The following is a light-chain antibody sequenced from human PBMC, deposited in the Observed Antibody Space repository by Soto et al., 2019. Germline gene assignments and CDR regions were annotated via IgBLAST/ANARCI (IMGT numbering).Light chain of an antibody. V-gene: IGKV4-1*01. J-gene: IGKJ4*01. Sequence: DSVMTQSPDSLAVSLGERATINCKSSQSVLYSSNNKNYLAGYQQKPGQPPKLLIYLASTRESGVPDRFSGSGSGPDFTLTIRSLQAEDVAVYYCQQYYSTPLTFGGGTKVEIK. CDR1: QSVLYSSNNKNY. CDR2: LAS. CDR3: QQYYSTPLT.